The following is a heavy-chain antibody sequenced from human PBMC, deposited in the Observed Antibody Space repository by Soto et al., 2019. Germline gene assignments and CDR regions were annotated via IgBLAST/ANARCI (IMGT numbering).Heavy chain of an antibody. J-gene: IGHJ4*02. V-gene: IGHV4-39*01. CDR3: ARAGSWHLGFDY. Sequence: TSETLSLTCTVSSGSISSTIYSWDWIRQPPGKGLEWIGSIFYSGSTYYNPSLKSRVTISVDTSKNQFSLNLTSVTAADTAVYYCARAGSWHLGFDYWGQGALVTVSS. CDR1: SGSISSTIYS. D-gene: IGHD6-13*01. CDR2: IFYSGST.